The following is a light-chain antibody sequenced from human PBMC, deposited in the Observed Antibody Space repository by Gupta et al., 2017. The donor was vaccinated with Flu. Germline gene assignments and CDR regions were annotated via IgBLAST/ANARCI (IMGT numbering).Light chain of an antibody. CDR1: ESIGNY. V-gene: IGKV1-39*01. CDR2: GAS. Sequence: IFTITCRAIESIGNYLSWYQQKVGRPPRLLIYGASTLQRGVPSRFSGSRSGTDFTLTISSLQPEDFSTYSCLQSYSTPRMFGPGTKVEVK. CDR3: LQSYSTPRM. J-gene: IGKJ1*01.